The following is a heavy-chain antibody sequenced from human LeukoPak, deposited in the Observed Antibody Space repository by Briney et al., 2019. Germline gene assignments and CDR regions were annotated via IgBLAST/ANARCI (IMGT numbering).Heavy chain of an antibody. Sequence: GGSLRLSCAASGFTFSNAWMNWVRQAPGKGLEWVGLLKSKTDGEATDYAAPVKGRFTVSRDDSKNTLYLQMNSLKTEDTAVYYCITDAATIAAAGTGPYWGQGTLVTVS. CDR1: GFTFSNAW. V-gene: IGHV3-15*01. CDR2: LKSKTDGEAT. D-gene: IGHD6-13*01. CDR3: ITDAATIAAAGTGPY. J-gene: IGHJ4*02.